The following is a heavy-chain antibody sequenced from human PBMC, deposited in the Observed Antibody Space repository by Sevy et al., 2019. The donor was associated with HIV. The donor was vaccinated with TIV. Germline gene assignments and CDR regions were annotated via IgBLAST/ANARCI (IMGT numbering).Heavy chain of an antibody. CDR2: INAISSNI. Sequence: GGSLRLSCAASGFTISSKYMSWVRQAPGKGLEWVSSINAISSNIYYADSVKGRFTISRDNAENSLYLQMNSVRAEDTAVYYCARDLFSGGNAVYGYWGQGTLVTVSS. CDR3: ARDLFSGGNAVYGY. V-gene: IGHV3-21*01. D-gene: IGHD2-15*01. CDR1: GFTISSKY. J-gene: IGHJ4*02.